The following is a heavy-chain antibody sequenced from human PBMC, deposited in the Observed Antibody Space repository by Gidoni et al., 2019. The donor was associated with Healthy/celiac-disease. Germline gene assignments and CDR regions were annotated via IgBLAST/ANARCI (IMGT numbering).Heavy chain of an antibody. CDR1: GFTFDDYA. V-gene: IGHV3-9*01. Sequence: EVQLVESGGGLVQPGRSLRLSCAASGFTFDDYAMHWVRQAPGKGLEWVSGISWNSGSIGYADSVKGRFTISRDNAKNSLYLQMNSLRAEDTALYYCAKGVRLLWSFFDIWGQGTMVTVSS. CDR2: ISWNSGSI. J-gene: IGHJ3*02. D-gene: IGHD3-10*01. CDR3: AKGVRLLWSFFDI.